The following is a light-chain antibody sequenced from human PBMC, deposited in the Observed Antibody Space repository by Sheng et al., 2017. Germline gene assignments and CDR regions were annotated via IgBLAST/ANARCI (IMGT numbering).Light chain of an antibody. CDR1: QTILSGSGNENY. CDR3: QQYYSIPVT. CDR2: WAS. V-gene: IGKV4-1*01. J-gene: IGKJ1*01. Sequence: DIVMTQSPDSLAVSLGARATINCKSSQTILSGSGNENYLAWYQQKPGQPPKLLIYWASTRESGVPDRFSGSGSGTDFTLTISSLQAEDVAVYYCQQYYSIPVTFGQGTKVEIK.